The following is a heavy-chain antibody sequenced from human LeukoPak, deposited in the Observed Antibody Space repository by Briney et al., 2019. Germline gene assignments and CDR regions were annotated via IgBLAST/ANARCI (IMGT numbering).Heavy chain of an antibody. CDR3: AKAPYSGSYYIAFDI. CDR1: GFTFSDYY. D-gene: IGHD1-26*01. CDR2: ISSSGGTK. Sequence: GGSLRLSCAASGFTFSDYYMSWIRQAPGKGLEWVSYISSSGGTKYYADSVKGRFTISRDNAKNSYLQMNSLRAEDTAVYYCAKAPYSGSYYIAFDIWGQGTMVTVSS. V-gene: IGHV3-11*01. J-gene: IGHJ3*02.